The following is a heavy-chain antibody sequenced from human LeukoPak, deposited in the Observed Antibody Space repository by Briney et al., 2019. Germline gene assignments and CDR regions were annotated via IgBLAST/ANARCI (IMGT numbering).Heavy chain of an antibody. CDR1: GFTFSSYG. CDR2: ISYDGSNK. Sequence: GGSLRLSCAASGFTFSSYGMHWVRQAPGKGLEWVAVISYDGSNKYYADSVKGRFTISRDNSKNTLYLQVNSLRAEDTAVYYCAKDGGSGSYAYYYGMDVWGKGTTVTVSS. CDR3: AKDGGSGSYAYYYGMDV. V-gene: IGHV3-30*18. D-gene: IGHD3-10*01. J-gene: IGHJ6*04.